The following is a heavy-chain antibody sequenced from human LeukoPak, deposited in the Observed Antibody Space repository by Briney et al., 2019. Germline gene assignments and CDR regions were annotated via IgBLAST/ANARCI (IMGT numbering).Heavy chain of an antibody. D-gene: IGHD3-22*01. J-gene: IGHJ4*02. CDR3: ARVVDDSRSDYFDY. Sequence: ASVKVSCKASGGTFSSYAITWVRQAPGQGLEWMGRIIPILGIANYAQKFQGRVTITADKSTSTAYMELSSLRSEDTAVYYCARVVDDSRSDYFDYWGQGTLVTVSS. V-gene: IGHV1-69*04. CDR1: GGTFSSYA. CDR2: IIPILGIA.